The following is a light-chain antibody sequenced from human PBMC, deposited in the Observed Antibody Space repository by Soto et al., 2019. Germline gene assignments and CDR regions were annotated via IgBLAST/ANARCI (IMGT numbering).Light chain of an antibody. V-gene: IGKV3-20*01. CDR1: QSVSSSD. Sequence: ETVLTQSPGTLSLSPGERATLSCRASQSVSSSDLAWYQQKPGQTPRLFIYGASSRETGIPDTFSGSGSGTEFIRTISRLEPEDFEMYYCQQYGRSPWTFGQGTKVDIK. J-gene: IGKJ1*01. CDR3: QQYGRSPWT. CDR2: GAS.